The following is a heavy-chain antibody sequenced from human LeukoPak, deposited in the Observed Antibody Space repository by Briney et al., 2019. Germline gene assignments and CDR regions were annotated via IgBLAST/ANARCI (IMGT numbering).Heavy chain of an antibody. CDR1: GGSISSYY. D-gene: IGHD4-11*01. V-gene: IGHV4-34*01. J-gene: IGHJ4*02. CDR2: INHSGST. CDR3: ATIHDYHKVVEY. Sequence: PSETLSLTCSVSGGSISSYYWSWIRQPPGKGLEWIGEINHSGSTNYNPSLKSRVTISVDTSKNQFSLKLSSVTAADTAVYHCATIHDYHKVVEYWGQGTLVTVSS.